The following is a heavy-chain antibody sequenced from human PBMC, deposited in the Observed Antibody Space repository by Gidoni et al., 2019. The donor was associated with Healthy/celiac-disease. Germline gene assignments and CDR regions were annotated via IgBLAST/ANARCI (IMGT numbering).Heavy chain of an antibody. D-gene: IGHD2-15*01. J-gene: IGHJ3*02. CDR1: GFIVSYNY. Sequence: EVQLVESGGGLIQPGGSLRLSCAASGFIVSYNYMSWVRRAPGKGLEWVSVIYSGGSTYYADSVKGRFTISRDNSKNTLYLQMNSLRVDDTAMYYCARDYSPDGFDIWGQGTMVTVSS. CDR2: IYSGGST. V-gene: IGHV3-53*01. CDR3: ARDYSPDGFDI.